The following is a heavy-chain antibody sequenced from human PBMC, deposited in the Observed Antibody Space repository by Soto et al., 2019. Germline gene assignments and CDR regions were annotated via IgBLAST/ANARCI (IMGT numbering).Heavy chain of an antibody. D-gene: IGHD3-16*01. V-gene: IGHV3-33*01. Sequence: QEQLVESGGGVVQPGMSLRLSCAASGFIYRKYTMQWARQAPGKGLEWVAGVRYDGSKKYYADSVKGRFTISRDNSKNTMELQMNSLRVDDTAVYYCARDAYGLGDLGGGFDILGQGTMVTVSS. CDR3: ARDAYGLGDLGGGFDI. J-gene: IGHJ3*02. CDR2: VRYDGSKK. CDR1: GFIYRKYT.